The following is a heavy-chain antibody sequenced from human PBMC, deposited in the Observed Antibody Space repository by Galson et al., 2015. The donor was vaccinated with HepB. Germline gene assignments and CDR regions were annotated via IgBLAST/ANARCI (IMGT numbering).Heavy chain of an antibody. CDR2: ISNDGGKK. V-gene: IGHV3-30*04. D-gene: IGHD1-26*01. CDR3: ARDVPDPILGATGWLDP. CDR1: GFMFSNYA. Sequence: SLRLSCAASGFMFSNYAMHWVRQAPGKGLEWVAFISNDGGKKYYADSVKGRFTISRDNSKNTLYVQMNSLRAEDTAFYYCARDVPDPILGATGWLDPWGQGTLVTVSS. J-gene: IGHJ5*02.